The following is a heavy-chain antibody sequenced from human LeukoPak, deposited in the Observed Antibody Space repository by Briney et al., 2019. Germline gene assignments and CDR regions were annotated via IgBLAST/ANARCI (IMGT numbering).Heavy chain of an antibody. Sequence: PSQTLSLTCSVSSGSISSGPYNWTWIRQPAGKALEWIGRIYISGSTTYNPALKSRVSISLDTSKNQFSLKLSSVTAADTAVYYCARSHYHDSSLLKWGQGILVTVSS. CDR3: ARSHYHDSSLLK. CDR1: SGSISSGPYN. CDR2: IYISGST. D-gene: IGHD3-22*01. J-gene: IGHJ4*02. V-gene: IGHV4-61*02.